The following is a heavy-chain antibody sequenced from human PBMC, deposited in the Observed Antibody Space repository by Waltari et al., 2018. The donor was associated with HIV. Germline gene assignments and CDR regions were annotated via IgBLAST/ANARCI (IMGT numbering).Heavy chain of an antibody. CDR3: ARHALRVGAAYWNFDL. CDR2: IYYTGRA. D-gene: IGHD1-26*01. J-gene: IGHJ2*01. V-gene: IGHV4-39*01. Sequence: QLQLQESGPGLVKPSETLSLTCTVSGGSVSSSSYFWGWIRQPPGKGLEWIGRIYYTGRAYYNPSLKSRVTIDVDTSKNQFSRKVTSVTAADTAVYYCARHALRVGAAYWNFDLWGRGTLVTVSS. CDR1: GGSVSSSSYF.